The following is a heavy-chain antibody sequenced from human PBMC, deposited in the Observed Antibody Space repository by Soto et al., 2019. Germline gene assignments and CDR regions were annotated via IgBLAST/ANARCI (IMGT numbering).Heavy chain of an antibody. D-gene: IGHD6-19*01. CDR3: ARMYRSGSGWVHA. CDR1: GYFIGAGGYY. J-gene: IGHJ5*02. Sequence: SETLSLTCFVSGYFIGAGGYYWSWILHHPGKGLEWIGSFYSTGSIIYNPSLRSRVSISGDMSTNQFSMSLTSVTAADTARYYCARMYRSGSGWVHAWGPGRLVTGS. CDR2: FYSTGSI. V-gene: IGHV4-31*02.